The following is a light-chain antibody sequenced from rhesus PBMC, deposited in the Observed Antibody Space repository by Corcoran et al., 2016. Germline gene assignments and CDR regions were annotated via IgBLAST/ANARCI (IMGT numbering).Light chain of an antibody. CDR1: QGISDY. V-gene: IGKV1-36*02. CDR3: LQGYSTPRT. Sequence: DIQMTQSPSSLSASVGDRVTITCRASQGISDYLSWYQQKPGKAPNRLIYAASRLESGVPSRFSGSVSGTECTLTINSLQPEDFASYYCLQGYSTPRTFGQGTKVEIK. J-gene: IGKJ1*01. CDR2: AAS.